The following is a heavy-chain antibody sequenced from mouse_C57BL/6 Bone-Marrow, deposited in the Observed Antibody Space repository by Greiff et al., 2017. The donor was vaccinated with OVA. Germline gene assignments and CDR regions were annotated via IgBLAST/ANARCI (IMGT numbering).Heavy chain of an antibody. CDR3: ARDYYGYYFDY. CDR1: GYTFTDYY. J-gene: IGHJ2*01. Sequence: EVQLQQSGPELVKPGASVKISCKASGYTFTDYYMNWVKQSHGKSLEWIGDINPNNGGTSYNQTFKGKATLTVDKSSSTAYMELRSLTSEDSAVYYCARDYYGYYFDYWGQGTTLTVSS. D-gene: IGHD1-1*01. V-gene: IGHV1-26*01. CDR2: INPNNGGT.